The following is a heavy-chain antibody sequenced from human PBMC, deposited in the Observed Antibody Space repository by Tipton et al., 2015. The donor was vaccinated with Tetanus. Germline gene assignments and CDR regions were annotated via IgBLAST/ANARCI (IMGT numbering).Heavy chain of an antibody. Sequence: GLVKPSQTLSLTCTVSGGSISSGGYYWSWIRQHPGKGLEWIGDIYNSGSTYYNPSLKGRVTISVDTSKNQFSLKLNSGTAADTAVYYCARDQARGARGWNYFDYWGQGSLVTVSS. D-gene: IGHD1-26*01. CDR2: IYNSGST. V-gene: IGHV4-31*03. CDR3: ARDQARGARGWNYFDY. CDR1: GGSISSGGYY. J-gene: IGHJ4*02.